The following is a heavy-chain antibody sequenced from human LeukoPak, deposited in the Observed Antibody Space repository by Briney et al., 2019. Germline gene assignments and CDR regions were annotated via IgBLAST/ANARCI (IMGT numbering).Heavy chain of an antibody. Sequence: SETLSLTCTVSGGSISSYYWSWIRQPPGKGLEWIEYISYSGNTNYNPSIKSRVTISVDTSKNQFSLKLSSVTAADTAVYYCARQGGYIAPLAFWGQGTLVTVSA. CDR1: GGSISSYY. CDR2: ISYSGNT. D-gene: IGHD6-13*01. CDR3: ARQGGYIAPLAF. V-gene: IGHV4-59*08. J-gene: IGHJ4*02.